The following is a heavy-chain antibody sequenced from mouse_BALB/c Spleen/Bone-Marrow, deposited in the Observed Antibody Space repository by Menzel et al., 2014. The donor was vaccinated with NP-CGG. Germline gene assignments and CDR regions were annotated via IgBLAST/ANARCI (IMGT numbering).Heavy chain of an antibody. J-gene: IGHJ2*01. V-gene: IGHV1S81*02. D-gene: IGHD1-1*01. CDR2: INPSNGRT. CDR3: ARRTTTVVATDY. Sequence: VQLQESGAELVKPGASVKLSCKASGYTFTSYWMHWVKQRPGQGLEWIGEINPSNGRTNYNEKFESKATLTVGKSSSTAYMQLSSLTSEDSAVYYCARRTTTVVATDYWGQGTTLTVSS. CDR1: GYTFTSYW.